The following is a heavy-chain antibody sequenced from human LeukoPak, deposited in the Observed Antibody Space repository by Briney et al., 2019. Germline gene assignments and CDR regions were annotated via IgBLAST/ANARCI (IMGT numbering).Heavy chain of an antibody. CDR1: GGSMNSYY. CDR3: ATRLAGYISGYRQDYFDY. V-gene: IGHV4-59*08. CDR2: IYYLGST. D-gene: IGHD5-12*01. J-gene: IGHJ4*02. Sequence: SETLSLTCTVSGGSMNSYYWSWVRQPPGKGLEWIAYIYYLGSTSYSPSLRGRGSISVDTSKNQCSLRLTSVTAADTAVYYCATRLAGYISGYRQDYFDYWGQGILVTVSS.